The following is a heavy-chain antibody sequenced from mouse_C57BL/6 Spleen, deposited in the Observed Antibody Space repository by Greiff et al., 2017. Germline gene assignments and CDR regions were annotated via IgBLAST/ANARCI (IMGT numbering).Heavy chain of an antibody. J-gene: IGHJ1*03. Sequence: VQLQQPGAELVKPGASVKLSCKASGYTFTSYWMHWVKQRPGQGLEWIGMIHPNSGSTNYNEKFKSKATLTVDKSASTAYMQLSSLTSEDSAVSYCASTMVTTGYFDVWGTGTTVTVSS. D-gene: IGHD2-2*01. CDR3: ASTMVTTGYFDV. CDR1: GYTFTSYW. V-gene: IGHV1-64*01. CDR2: IHPNSGST.